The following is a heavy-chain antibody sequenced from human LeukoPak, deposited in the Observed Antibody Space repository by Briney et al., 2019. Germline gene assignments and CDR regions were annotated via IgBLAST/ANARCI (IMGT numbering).Heavy chain of an antibody. J-gene: IGHJ6*03. Sequence: GGSLRLSCAASGFTFDDYAMHWVRQAPGKGLEWVSGISWNSGSIGYADSVKGRFTISRDNAKNSLYLQMNSLRAEDTAVYYCARGGTLGYYYMDVWGKGTTVTVSS. CDR2: ISWNSGSI. CDR3: ARGGTLGYYYMDV. CDR1: GFTFDDYA. V-gene: IGHV3-9*01. D-gene: IGHD3-16*01.